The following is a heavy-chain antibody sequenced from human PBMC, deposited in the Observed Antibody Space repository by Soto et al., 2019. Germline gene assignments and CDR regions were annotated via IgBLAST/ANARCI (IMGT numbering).Heavy chain of an antibody. D-gene: IGHD6-13*01. CDR1: GYTFTSYD. CDR3: ARHSSSWYEGWFDP. J-gene: IGHJ5*02. CDR2: MNPNSGNT. Sequence: QVQLVQSGAEVKKPGASVKVSCKSSGYTFTSYDINWVRQATGQGLEWMGWMNPNSGNTGYAQKFQGRVTMTRNTSISTAYMELSILRSEDTAVYYCARHSSSWYEGWFDPWGQGTLVTVSS. V-gene: IGHV1-8*01.